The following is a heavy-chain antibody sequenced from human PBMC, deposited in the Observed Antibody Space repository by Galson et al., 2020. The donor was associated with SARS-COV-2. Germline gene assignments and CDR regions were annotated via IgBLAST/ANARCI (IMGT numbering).Heavy chain of an antibody. V-gene: IGHV4-59*01. CDR1: GGSISSYY. J-gene: IGHJ4*02. CDR3: ARGPLFNY. CDR2: IYYSGST. Sequence: SETLSLTCTVSGGSISSYYWSWIRQPPGKGLEWIGYIYYSGSTNYNPSLKSRVTISVDTSKNQFSLKLSSVTAADTAVYYCARGPLFNYWGQGTLVTVSS.